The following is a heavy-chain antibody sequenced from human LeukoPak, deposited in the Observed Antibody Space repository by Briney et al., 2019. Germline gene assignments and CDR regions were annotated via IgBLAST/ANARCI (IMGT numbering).Heavy chain of an antibody. CDR2: ISYDGSNK. Sequence: PGGSLRLSCAASGFTFSSYGMSWVRQAPGKGLEWVAVISYDGSNKYYADSVKGRFTISRDNSKNTLYLQMNSLRAEDTAVYYCARTGLTYLTTVTTWFDYWGQGTLVTVSS. D-gene: IGHD4-17*01. CDR3: ARTGLTYLTTVTTWFDY. V-gene: IGHV3-30*03. CDR1: GFTFSSYG. J-gene: IGHJ4*02.